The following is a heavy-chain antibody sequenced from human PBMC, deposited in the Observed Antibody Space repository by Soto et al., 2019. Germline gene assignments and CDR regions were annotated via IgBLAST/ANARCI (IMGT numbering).Heavy chain of an antibody. Sequence: VKVSCKASGYIFTDYYMHWVRQAPGQELGWMGRINPNSGGTNYAQKFQGRVTMTRDTSTSTLYVELSSLRSGDTAVYYCARAGSSGYYLDAWGQGALVTVSA. J-gene: IGHJ1*01. CDR3: ARAGSSGYYLDA. D-gene: IGHD3-22*01. CDR2: INPNSGGT. CDR1: GYIFTDYY. V-gene: IGHV1-2*06.